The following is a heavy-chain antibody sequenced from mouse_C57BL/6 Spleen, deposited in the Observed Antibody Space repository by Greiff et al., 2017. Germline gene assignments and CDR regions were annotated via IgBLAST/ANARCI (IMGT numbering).Heavy chain of an antibody. CDR2: INPNNGGT. CDR3: ASSIELLRSNWYFDV. CDR1: GYTFTDYK. Sequence: EVQLQQSGPELVKPGASVKLPCKASGYTFTDYKMDWVKPSHGKSLEWIGEINPNNGGTSYNQKFKGKATFTVDKSSSTAYLELRSLTSEDTAVYYYASSIELLRSNWYFDVWGTGTTVTVSS. J-gene: IGHJ1*03. D-gene: IGHD1-1*01. V-gene: IGHV1-18*01.